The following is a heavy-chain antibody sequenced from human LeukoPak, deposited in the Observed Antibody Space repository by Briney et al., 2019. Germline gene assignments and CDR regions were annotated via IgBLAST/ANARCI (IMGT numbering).Heavy chain of an antibody. CDR2: INPNSGGT. Sequence: ASVKVSCKASGYTFTGYYMHWVRQAPGQGLEWMGWINPNSGGTNYAQKFQGWVTMTRDTSISTAYMELSRLRSDDTAVYYCARGATPPNIVVVVAATPDFDYWGQGTLVTVSS. V-gene: IGHV1-2*04. CDR1: GYTFTGYY. J-gene: IGHJ4*02. CDR3: ARGATPPNIVVVVAATPDFDY. D-gene: IGHD2-15*01.